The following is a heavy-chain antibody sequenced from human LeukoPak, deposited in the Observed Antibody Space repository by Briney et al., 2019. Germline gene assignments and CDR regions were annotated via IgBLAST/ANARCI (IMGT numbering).Heavy chain of an antibody. CDR3: ARDPYYYDSSGYYYYYYGMDV. J-gene: IGHJ6*02. CDR1: GFTFSSYS. D-gene: IGHD3-22*01. V-gene: IGHV3-48*01. CDR2: ISSSSSTI. Sequence: GGSLRLSCAASGFTFSSYSMDWVRQAPGKGLEWVSYISSSSSTIYYADSVKGRFTISRDNAKNSLYLQMNSLRAEDTAVYYCARDPYYYDSSGYYYYYYGMDVWGQGTTVTVSS.